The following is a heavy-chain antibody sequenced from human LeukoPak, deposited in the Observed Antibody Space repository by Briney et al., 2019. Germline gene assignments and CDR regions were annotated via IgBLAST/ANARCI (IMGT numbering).Heavy chain of an antibody. D-gene: IGHD6-19*01. CDR2: ISGSGGST. Sequence: GGSLRLSCTASGFTFGDYAMSWFRQAPGKGLEWVSAISGSGGSTYYADSVKGRFTISRDNSKNTLYLQMNSLRAEDTAVYYCAKASTAVAEGYWGQGTLVTVSS. CDR1: GFTFGDYA. V-gene: IGHV3-23*01. CDR3: AKASTAVAEGY. J-gene: IGHJ4*02.